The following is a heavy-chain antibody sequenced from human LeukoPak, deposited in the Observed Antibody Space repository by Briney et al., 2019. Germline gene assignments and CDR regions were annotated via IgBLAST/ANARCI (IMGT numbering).Heavy chain of an antibody. J-gene: IGHJ4*02. D-gene: IGHD4-23*01. Sequence: SETLSLTCTVSGYSISRGYYWGWIRQPPGKGLEWIGYIYYSGSTNYNPSLKSRVTISLDTSKNQFSLKLSSVTAADTAMYYCARVSRGNSVGGDYWGQGTLVTVSS. CDR3: ARVSRGNSVGGDY. V-gene: IGHV4-61*01. CDR2: IYYSGST. CDR1: GYSISRGYY.